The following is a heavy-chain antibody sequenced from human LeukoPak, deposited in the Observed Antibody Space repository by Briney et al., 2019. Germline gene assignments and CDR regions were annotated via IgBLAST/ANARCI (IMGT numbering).Heavy chain of an antibody. Sequence: PGGSLRLSCAASGFTFDDYAMHWVRQAPGKGLEGVSGISWNSGSIGYADSVKGRFTISRDNAKNSLYLQMNTLRAEDTALYYCAKAVASYYYYGIDVWGQGTTVTVSS. D-gene: IGHD2-15*01. V-gene: IGHV3-9*01. CDR3: AKAVASYYYYGIDV. CDR2: ISWNSGSI. J-gene: IGHJ6*02. CDR1: GFTFDDYA.